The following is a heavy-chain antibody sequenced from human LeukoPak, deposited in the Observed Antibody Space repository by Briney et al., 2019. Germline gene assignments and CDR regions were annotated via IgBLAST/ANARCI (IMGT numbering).Heavy chain of an antibody. V-gene: IGHV1-69*05. D-gene: IGHD6-13*01. CDR2: ISPVFGTP. Sequence: SVKVSCKASGATFSSYPIGWLRQAPGQGLEWMGGISPVFGTPKYAQKFQGRVTITTDESTTTAYMELRSLRSDDTAVYYCAIPRYSSSWYHPFDYWGQGTLVTVSS. CDR3: AIPRYSSSWYHPFDY. J-gene: IGHJ4*02. CDR1: GATFSSYP.